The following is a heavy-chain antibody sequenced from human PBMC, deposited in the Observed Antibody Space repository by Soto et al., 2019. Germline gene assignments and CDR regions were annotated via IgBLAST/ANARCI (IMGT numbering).Heavy chain of an antibody. J-gene: IGHJ4*02. CDR1: GLTFSTYW. V-gene: IGHV3-7*01. CDR2: IKPEGIEK. D-gene: IGHD2-2*02. Sequence: LVESGGGLVQPGGSLRLSCAASGLTFSTYWMSWVRQAPGKGLEWVADIKPEGIEKWYVDSVKGRFTISRDNAKNSLYLQMNSLRVEDTAVYYCARDPNGYKDYWGQGTLVTVSS. CDR3: ARDPNGYKDY.